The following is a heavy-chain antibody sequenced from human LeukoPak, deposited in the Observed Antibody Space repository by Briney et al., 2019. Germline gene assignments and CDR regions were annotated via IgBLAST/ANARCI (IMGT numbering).Heavy chain of an antibody. CDR1: GFTFSSYG. V-gene: IGHV3-33*01. CDR3: ARGGGIAVAGTPTWFFDY. J-gene: IGHJ4*02. Sequence: GGSLRLSCAASGFTFSSYGMHWVRQAPGKGLEWVAVIWYDGSNKYYADSVKGRFTISRDNSKKTLYLQMNSLRAEDTAVYYCARGGGIAVAGTPTWFFDYWGQGTLVTVSS. CDR2: IWYDGSNK. D-gene: IGHD6-19*01.